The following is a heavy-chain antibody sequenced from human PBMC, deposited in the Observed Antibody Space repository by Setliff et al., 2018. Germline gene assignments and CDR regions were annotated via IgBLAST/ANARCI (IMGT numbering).Heavy chain of an antibody. J-gene: IGHJ6*03. CDR3: ARIRLGYYDGSASQGHYXYYMDV. Sequence: SGPTLVNPTQTLTLTCTFSGFSLSTGGMCVSWIRQPPGKALEWLARIDWDDDKYYSTSLKTRLTISKDTSKNQVVLTMTNMDPVDTATYYCARIRLGYYDGSASQGHYXYYMDVWGKGTTVTAP. D-gene: IGHD3-22*01. CDR1: GFSLSTGGMC. CDR2: IDWDDDK. V-gene: IGHV2-70*11.